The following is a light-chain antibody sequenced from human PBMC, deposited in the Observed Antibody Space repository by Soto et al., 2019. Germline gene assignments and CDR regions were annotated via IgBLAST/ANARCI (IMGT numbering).Light chain of an antibody. Sequence: QSVLTQPASVSGSPGQSITISCTGTSSDVGGYNHVSWYQLHPGKAPKLMVYEVSNRPSGVSNRFSGSKSGNTASLTISGLQSDDEADYYCFSYTSSTAYVFGTGTKVTVL. V-gene: IGLV2-14*01. J-gene: IGLJ1*01. CDR3: FSYTSSTAYV. CDR2: EVS. CDR1: SSDVGGYNH.